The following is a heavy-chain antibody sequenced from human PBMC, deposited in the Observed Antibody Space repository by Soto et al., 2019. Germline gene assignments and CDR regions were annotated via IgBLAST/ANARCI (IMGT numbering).Heavy chain of an antibody. CDR2: ISSSSSYI. V-gene: IGHV3-21*01. J-gene: IGHJ4*02. CDR3: ASDSIAAAGTES. CDR1: GFTFSSYS. Sequence: GGSLRLSCAASGFTFSSYSMNWVRQAPGKGLEWVSSISSSSSYIYYADSVKGRFTISRDNAKNSLYLQVNSLRAEDTAVYYWASDSIAAAGTESWGQGTLVTVSS. D-gene: IGHD6-13*01.